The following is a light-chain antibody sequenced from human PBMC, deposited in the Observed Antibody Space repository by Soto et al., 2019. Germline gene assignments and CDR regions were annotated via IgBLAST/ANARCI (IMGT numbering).Light chain of an antibody. J-gene: IGLJ1*01. CDR1: SSDVGGYNY. CDR2: DVS. CDR3: ATWSDSLSSYV. V-gene: IGLV2-11*01. Sequence: QSVLTQPRSASGSPGQSITISCTGTSSDVGGYNYVSWYQQHPAKAPKLIIFDVSKRPSGVPNRFSGSKSGNTASLTISGLRAEDEADYYCATWSDSLSSYVFGTGTKVTVL.